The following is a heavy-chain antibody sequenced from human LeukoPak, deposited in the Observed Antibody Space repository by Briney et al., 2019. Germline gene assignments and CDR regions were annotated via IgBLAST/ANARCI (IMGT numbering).Heavy chain of an antibody. J-gene: IGHJ4*02. CDR2: IYTSGST. Sequence: PSETLSLTCTVSGGSISSGSYYWSWIRQPAGKGLEWIGRIYTSGSTNYNPSLKSRVTISVDTSKNQFSLKLSSVTAADTAVYYCARDSKGGYRSLGHWGQGTLVTVSS. V-gene: IGHV4-61*02. CDR1: GGSISSGSYY. CDR3: ARDSKGGYRSLGH. D-gene: IGHD5-18*01.